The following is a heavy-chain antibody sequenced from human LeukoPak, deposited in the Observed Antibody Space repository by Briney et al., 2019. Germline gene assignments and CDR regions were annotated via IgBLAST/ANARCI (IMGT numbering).Heavy chain of an antibody. V-gene: IGHV3-48*04. CDR3: ARDIVWLQLEY. J-gene: IGHJ4*02. CDR2: ISSSGSTI. CDR1: GFTFSSYS. D-gene: IGHD5-24*01. Sequence: PGGSLRLSCAASGFTFSSYSMNWVRQAPGKGLEWASYISSSGSTIYYADSVKGRFTISRDNARNSLYLQMSSLRVEDTAVYYCARDIVWLQLEYWGQGTLVTVSS.